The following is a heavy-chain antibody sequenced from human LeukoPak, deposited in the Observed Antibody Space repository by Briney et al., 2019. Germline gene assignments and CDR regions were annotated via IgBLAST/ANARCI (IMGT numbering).Heavy chain of an antibody. CDR3: ARDHRYAFDN. CDR1: GFTFSSYW. Sequence: PGGSLRLSCAASGFTFSSYWMSWVRQAPGKGLEWISYNGISSGNTKYADSVKGRFTISRDKARNSLYLQMNSLRVEDTAVYYCARDHRYAFDNWGHGTLVTVSS. CDR2: NGISSGNT. J-gene: IGHJ4*01. V-gene: IGHV3-48*01. D-gene: IGHD5-12*01.